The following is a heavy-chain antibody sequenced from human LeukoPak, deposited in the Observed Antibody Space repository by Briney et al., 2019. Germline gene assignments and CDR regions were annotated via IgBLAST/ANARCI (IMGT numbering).Heavy chain of an antibody. CDR2: ISGSGGST. CDR3: ARAGDILAGLNKNFYAMDV. V-gene: IGHV3-23*01. CDR1: GFPFRNFG. Sequence: GGSLRLSCAGTGFPFRNFGMSWVRQAPGKGLEWVSAISGSGGSTYYADSEKGRFSISRDNSKQTLSLQMDSLGAEDTAFYYCARAGDILAGLNKNFYAMDVWGQGTTVIVSS. J-gene: IGHJ6*02. D-gene: IGHD3-9*01.